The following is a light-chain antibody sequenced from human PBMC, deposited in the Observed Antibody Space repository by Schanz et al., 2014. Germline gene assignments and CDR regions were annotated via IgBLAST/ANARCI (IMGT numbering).Light chain of an antibody. J-gene: IGLJ3*02. V-gene: IGLV2-14*03. CDR3: SSYTSSSTPWV. CDR2: DVS. CDR1: SSDVGGYKY. Sequence: QSALTQPPSASGSPGQSVTISCTGTSSDVGGYKYVSWYQQHPGKAPKLMIYDVSNRPSGVSNRFSGSKSGNTASLTISGLQAEDEADYYCSSYTSSSTPWVFGGGTKLTVL.